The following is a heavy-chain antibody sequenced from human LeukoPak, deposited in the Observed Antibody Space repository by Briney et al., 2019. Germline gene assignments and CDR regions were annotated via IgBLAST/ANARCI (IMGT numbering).Heavy chain of an antibody. V-gene: IGHV4-39*01. CDR2: FYYSGST. D-gene: IGHD3-22*01. CDR3: ARVTGYMIEDYFDY. J-gene: IGHJ4*02. CDR1: GGSISSRPYC. Sequence: SETLSLTCTVSGGSISSRPYCWGWIRQPPGKGLEWLGSFYYSGSTYYKPSLKSRVTISVDTSKNQISLKLSSVTAADTAVYYCARVTGYMIEDYFDYWGQGTLVTVSS.